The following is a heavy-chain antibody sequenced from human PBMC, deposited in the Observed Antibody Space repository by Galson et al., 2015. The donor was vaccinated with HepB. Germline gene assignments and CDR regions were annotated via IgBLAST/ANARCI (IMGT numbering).Heavy chain of an antibody. V-gene: IGHV2-70*04. CDR3: ARLGGNCTNGVCLYGLDV. J-gene: IGHJ6*02. CDR2: IDWDDDK. CDR1: GFSLSTSGMR. D-gene: IGHD2-8*01. Sequence: PALVKPTQTLTLTCTFSGFSLSTSGMRVTWIRQPPGKALEWLARIDWDDDKFYSTPLKTRLTISKDTSKNQVVLTMTNMDLVDTATYYCARLGGNCTNGVCLYGLDVWGQGTTVTVSS.